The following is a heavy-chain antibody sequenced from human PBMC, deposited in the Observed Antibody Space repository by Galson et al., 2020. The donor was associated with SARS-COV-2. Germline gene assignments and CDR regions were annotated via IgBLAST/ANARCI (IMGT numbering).Heavy chain of an antibody. V-gene: IGHV3-48*02. CDR1: GFNFIEYS. CDR2: VSGKNSTI. D-gene: IGHD2-2*01. CDR3: AREHSSTWSFDR. J-gene: IGHJ5*02. Sequence: GESLKISCEASGFNFIEYSMNWVRQAPGEGLEWISYVSGKNSTIYYADSVKGRFTISRDNAKNSLYLQMNNLRDEDTAVYYCAREHSSTWSFDRWGQGTLVTVSS.